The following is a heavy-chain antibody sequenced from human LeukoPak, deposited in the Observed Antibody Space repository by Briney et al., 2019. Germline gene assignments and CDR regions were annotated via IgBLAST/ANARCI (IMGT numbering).Heavy chain of an antibody. CDR2: TNTNTGNP. D-gene: IGHD2-2*02. Sequence: GASVKVSCKSSGCTFTTYTINWVRQAPGQGLEWMGWTNTNTGNPTYAQGFTGRFVFSLDTSVSTAYLQISSLKAEDTAVYYCARSEVPAAIGWFDPWGQGTLVTVSS. CDR1: GCTFTTYT. CDR3: ARSEVPAAIGWFDP. V-gene: IGHV7-4-1*02. J-gene: IGHJ5*02.